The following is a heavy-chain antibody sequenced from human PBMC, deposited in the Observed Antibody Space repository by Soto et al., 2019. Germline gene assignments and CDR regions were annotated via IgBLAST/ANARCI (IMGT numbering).Heavy chain of an antibody. V-gene: IGHV4-38-2*02. CDR1: GYLISSGYY. J-gene: IGHJ4*02. D-gene: IGHD3-22*01. CDR3: ARVLSSGYDSYYFDY. CDR2: IDYSGKT. Sequence: PSETLSLTCSVSGYLISSGYYWGWVRQTPGKGLEWLGSIDYSGKTYKNPSLKSRVSASVDLSQNQFSLNLRSVTAADTAVYFCARVLSSGYDSYYFDYWGQGTLVTVSS.